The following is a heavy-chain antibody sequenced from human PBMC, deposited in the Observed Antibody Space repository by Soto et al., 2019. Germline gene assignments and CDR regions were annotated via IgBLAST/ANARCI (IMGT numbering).Heavy chain of an antibody. CDR1: GFTFSGSA. CDR2: IRSKANSYAT. V-gene: IGHV3-73*01. J-gene: IGHJ4*02. CDR3: TSELGYCSGGSCRGVDY. Sequence: EVQLVESGGGLVQPGGSLKLSCAASGFTFSGSAMHWVRQASGKGLEWVGRIRSKANSYATAYAASVKGRFTIARDDSKNTAYLQMNSLKTEDTAVYYCTSELGYCSGGSCRGVDYWGQGTLVTVSS. D-gene: IGHD2-15*01.